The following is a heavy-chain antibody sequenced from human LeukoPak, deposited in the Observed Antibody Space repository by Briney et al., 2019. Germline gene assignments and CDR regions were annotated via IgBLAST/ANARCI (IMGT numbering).Heavy chain of an antibody. V-gene: IGHV3-48*03. J-gene: IGHJ4*02. D-gene: IGHD5-24*01. CDR3: ARGDGYNTDLDY. Sequence: PGGPLRLSCAASGFTFSSYEMNWVRQAPGKGLEWVSYISSSGSTIYYADSVKGRFTISRDNAKNSLYPQMNSLRAEDTAVYYCARGDGYNTDLDYWGQGTLVTVSS. CDR2: ISSSGSTI. CDR1: GFTFSSYE.